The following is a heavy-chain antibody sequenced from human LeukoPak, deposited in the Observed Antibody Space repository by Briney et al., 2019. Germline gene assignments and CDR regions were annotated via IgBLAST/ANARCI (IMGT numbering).Heavy chain of an antibody. CDR2: IYYSGST. V-gene: IGHV4-30-4*08. D-gene: IGHD1-14*01. CDR1: VGAISRGDYF. Sequence: SQTLSLTCTLSVGAISRGDYFWRWSCQPPGRGLGRIGNIYYSGSTYYNPALKSRVTISVDTSKNQFSLKLSSVTAADTAVYYCAREGRKHFNYYMAVWGKGTTVTV. CDR3: AREGRKHFNYYMAV. J-gene: IGHJ6*03.